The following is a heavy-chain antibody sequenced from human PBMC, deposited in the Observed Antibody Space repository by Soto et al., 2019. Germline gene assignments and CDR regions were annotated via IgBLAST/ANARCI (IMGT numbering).Heavy chain of an antibody. J-gene: IGHJ6*02. CDR2: ISGSGGRT. CDR3: ATDQDDYGDSVLGEPYYCHYYGMDV. Sequence: EVQLLESGGDLVQRGGSLRLSCATSGIIFSNFAMSWVRLAPGKGLEWVSGISGSGGRTYYADYVKGRFTISRDNSKNTLHLQMNSLRAEVTARYYCATDQDDYGDSVLGEPYYCHYYGMDVWGQGTTVTGSS. V-gene: IGHV3-23*01. CDR1: GIIFSNFA. D-gene: IGHD4-17*01.